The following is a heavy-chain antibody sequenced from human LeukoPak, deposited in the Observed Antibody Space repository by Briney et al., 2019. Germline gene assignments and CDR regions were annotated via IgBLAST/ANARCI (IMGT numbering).Heavy chain of an antibody. J-gene: IGHJ4*02. V-gene: IGHV3-23*01. CDR1: GFTVSSYA. CDR3: AKDRTLYSSGYFDY. CDR2: ISGSGGST. Sequence: GGSLRLSCAASGFTVSSYAMSWVRQAPGEGLEWVSAISGSGGSTYYADSVKGRFTTSRDNSKNTLYLQMNSLRAEDTAVYYCAKDRTLYSSGYFDYWGQGTPVTVSS. D-gene: IGHD3-22*01.